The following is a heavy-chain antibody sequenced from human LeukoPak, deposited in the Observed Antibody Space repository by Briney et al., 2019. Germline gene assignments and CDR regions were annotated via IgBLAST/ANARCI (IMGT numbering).Heavy chain of an antibody. CDR2: IYYSGSS. CDR3: ARPYYYDSRIDP. J-gene: IGHJ5*02. Sequence: SQTLSLTCTVSGGSISSGVSYWSWIRQHPGKGLEWIAYIYYSGSSSYNPSLKSRVTISVDTSKNQFSLKLSSVTAADTAVYYCARPYYYDSRIDPWGQGILVTVSS. V-gene: IGHV4-30-4*08. CDR1: GGSISSGVSY. D-gene: IGHD3-22*01.